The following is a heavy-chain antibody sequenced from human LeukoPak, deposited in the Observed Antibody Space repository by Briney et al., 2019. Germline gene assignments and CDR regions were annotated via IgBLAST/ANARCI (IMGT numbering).Heavy chain of an antibody. V-gene: IGHV3-21*01. D-gene: IGHD2-21*02. CDR3: AREPHDFHDDDGFDI. Sequence: GGSLRLSCAASGFNFNSYSMYWVRQAPGKGLEWVSSISSGSTFIYYANSMRGRFTVSRDDAQNSMFLQMYSLRAEDTALHYCAREPHDFHDDDGFDIWGQGTMVTVSS. CDR1: GFNFNSYS. J-gene: IGHJ3*02. CDR2: ISSGSTFI.